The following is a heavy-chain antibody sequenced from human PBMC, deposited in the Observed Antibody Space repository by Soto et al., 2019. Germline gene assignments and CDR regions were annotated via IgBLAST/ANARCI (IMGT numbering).Heavy chain of an antibody. Sequence: QVQLVQSGAEVKKPGASVKVSCKASGYTFTSYGISWVRQAPGQGLEWMGWISDYNGNTNYAQKLQGTVTMTTDTSTSTAHMELRSLRSDDTAVYYCARDPLYSYGHGGWFDPWGQGTLVTVSS. CDR2: ISDYNGNT. CDR3: ARDPLYSYGHGGWFDP. V-gene: IGHV1-18*01. D-gene: IGHD5-18*01. J-gene: IGHJ5*02. CDR1: GYTFTSYG.